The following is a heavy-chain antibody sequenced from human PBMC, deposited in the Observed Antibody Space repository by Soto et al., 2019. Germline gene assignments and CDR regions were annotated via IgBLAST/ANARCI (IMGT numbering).Heavy chain of an antibody. Sequence: PGGSLRLSCAASGFTFSSYDMNWVRQAPGKGLEWVSYISSTTNYIYYGDSMKGRFTISRDNAKNSLYLEMNSLRAEDTAVYYCARESEDLTSNFAYWGQGTLVIVSS. J-gene: IGHJ4*02. CDR1: GFTFSSYD. V-gene: IGHV3-21*05. CDR2: ISSTTNYI. CDR3: ARESEDLTSNFAY.